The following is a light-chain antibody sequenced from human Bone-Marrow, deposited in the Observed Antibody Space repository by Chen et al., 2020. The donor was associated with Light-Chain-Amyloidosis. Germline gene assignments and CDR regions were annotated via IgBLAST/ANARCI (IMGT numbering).Light chain of an antibody. CDR1: KLGDKY. CDR2: QDT. Sequence: SYELTQPPSVSVSPGQTASITCSGDKLGDKYACWYHQKPGQSPVLVIYQDTKRPSGIPERFSGSNSGKTATLTISGTQAMDEADYYCQAWDSSTGVFGGGTKLTVL. V-gene: IGLV3-1*01. CDR3: QAWDSSTGV. J-gene: IGLJ3*02.